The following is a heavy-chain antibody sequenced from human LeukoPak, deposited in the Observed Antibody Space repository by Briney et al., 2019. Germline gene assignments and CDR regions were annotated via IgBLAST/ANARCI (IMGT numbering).Heavy chain of an antibody. J-gene: IGHJ6*02. CDR3: ARGDVFRLRYYYYGMDV. CDR1: GGSFSGYY. CDR2: INHSGST. D-gene: IGHD3-3*01. V-gene: IGHV4-34*01. Sequence: PSETLPLTCAVYGGSFSGYYWSWIRQPPGKGLEWIGEINHSGSTNYNPSLKSRVTISVDTSKNQFSLKLSSVTAADTAVYYYARGDVFRLRYYYYGMDVWGQGTTVTVSS.